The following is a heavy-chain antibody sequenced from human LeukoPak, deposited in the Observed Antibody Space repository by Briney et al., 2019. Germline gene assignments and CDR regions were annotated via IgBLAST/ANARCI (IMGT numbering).Heavy chain of an antibody. D-gene: IGHD3-3*01. Sequence: GGSLRRSCAASGFTCSSYAMRWGCQAPGKGMEWVSAISGSGGSTYYADSVKGRFTISRDNSKNTLYLQMNSLRAEDTAVYYCAKGLRFLDLDYWGQGTLVTVSS. V-gene: IGHV3-23*01. J-gene: IGHJ4*02. CDR1: GFTCSSYA. CDR2: ISGSGGST. CDR3: AKGLRFLDLDY.